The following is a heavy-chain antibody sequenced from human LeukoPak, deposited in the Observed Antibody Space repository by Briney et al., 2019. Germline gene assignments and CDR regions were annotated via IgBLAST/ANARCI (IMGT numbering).Heavy chain of an antibody. Sequence: PGGSLRLSCAGSGFTFRNFAMTWVRQAPGQGLEWVSSIYDTAGSKYYADAVKGRFTISRDNSQNTVHLQMNSLRTEDTAVYFCARLIVGADDSFDFWGQGTLVTVSS. CDR3: ARLIVGADDSFDF. V-gene: IGHV3-23*01. CDR2: IYDTAGSK. D-gene: IGHD1-26*01. J-gene: IGHJ4*02. CDR1: GFTFRNFA.